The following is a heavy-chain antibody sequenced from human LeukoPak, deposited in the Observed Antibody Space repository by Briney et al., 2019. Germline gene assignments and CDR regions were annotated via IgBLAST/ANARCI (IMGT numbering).Heavy chain of an antibody. CDR1: GFTLGSSW. Sequence: PGGSLRLSCAASGFTLGSSWISWVRQAPGKGLQCVANINQFVSEKNYVDSVKGRFTISRNNAKNSLYLQMSSLRAEDTSVYFCARDVAYNAFDYWGQGTLVTVSS. CDR2: INQFVSEK. D-gene: IGHD1-14*01. V-gene: IGHV3-7*01. CDR3: ARDVAYNAFDY. J-gene: IGHJ4*02.